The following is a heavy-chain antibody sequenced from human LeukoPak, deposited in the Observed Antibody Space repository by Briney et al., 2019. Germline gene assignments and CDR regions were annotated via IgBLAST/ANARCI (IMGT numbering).Heavy chain of an antibody. J-gene: IGHJ4*02. V-gene: IGHV1-8*01. CDR3: ARAPLGPYYDNTGTTFDS. CDR2: MNPTTGNT. Sequence: ASVKVSCKAAGYSFTSYDIYWVRQATGQGPEWMGWMNPTTGNTAYAQNFQGRVTMTRDTSISTAYMELKRLRSEDTAIYYCARAPLGPYYDNTGTTFDSWGQGTLVTVSS. CDR1: GYSFTSYD. D-gene: IGHD3-22*01.